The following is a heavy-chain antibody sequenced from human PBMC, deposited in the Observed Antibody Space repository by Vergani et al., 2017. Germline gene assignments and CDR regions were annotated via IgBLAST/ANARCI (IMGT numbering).Heavy chain of an antibody. D-gene: IGHD3-10*01. CDR1: GGSISSYY. Sequence: QVQLPESGPGLVKPSETLSLTCTVSGGSISSYYWSWIRQPPGKGLEWIGYIYYSGSTNYNPSLKSRVTISVDTSKNQFSLKLSSVTAADTAVYYCAREREGSFARAIDYWGQGTLVTVSS. CDR2: IYYSGST. J-gene: IGHJ4*02. CDR3: AREREGSFARAIDY. V-gene: IGHV4-59*01.